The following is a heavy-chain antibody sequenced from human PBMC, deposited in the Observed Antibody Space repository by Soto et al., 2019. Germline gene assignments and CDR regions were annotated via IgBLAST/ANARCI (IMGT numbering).Heavy chain of an antibody. CDR3: ARHLVGATRGNFDY. V-gene: IGHV5-51*01. J-gene: IGHJ4*02. CDR1: GYSFTTYW. D-gene: IGHD1-26*01. Sequence: GESLKISCKASGYSFTTYWIGWVRQMPGKGLEWMGIIYPYDSETRYSPSFQGQVTISADKSISAAYLQWSSLKASNTAMYYCARHLVGATRGNFDYWGQGTLVTVSS. CDR2: IYPYDSET.